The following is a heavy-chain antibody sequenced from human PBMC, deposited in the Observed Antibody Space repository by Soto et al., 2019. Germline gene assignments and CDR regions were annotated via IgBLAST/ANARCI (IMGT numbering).Heavy chain of an antibody. CDR3: AHIVVAGLGYYFDY. CDR1: GFSLSSTRMA. V-gene: IGHV2-5*02. Sequence: HITLKESGPTLVKPTQTLTLTCTFSGFSLSSTRMAVGCIRQPPGKALEWLALIYWDDDKRYSPFLKSRLTITKDTSKNQVVLTMSNMDPVDTARYYCAHIVVAGLGYYFDYWGQGTLVTVSS. CDR2: IYWDDDK. D-gene: IGHD6-19*01. J-gene: IGHJ4*02.